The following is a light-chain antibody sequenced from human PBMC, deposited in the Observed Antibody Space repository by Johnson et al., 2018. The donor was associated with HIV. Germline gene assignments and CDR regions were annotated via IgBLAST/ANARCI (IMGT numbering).Light chain of an antibody. CDR2: DNN. CDR3: GTWDSNLSGSLYV. V-gene: IGLV1-51*01. J-gene: IGLJ1*01. Sequence: QSILTQPPSVSAAPGQKVTISCSGSSSNIGNNYVSWYQHLPGTAPQLLIYDNNKRPSGIPDRFSGSKSGTSATLGITGLQTGDEADYYCGTWDSNLSGSLYVFGSGTRVTVL. CDR1: SSNIGNNY.